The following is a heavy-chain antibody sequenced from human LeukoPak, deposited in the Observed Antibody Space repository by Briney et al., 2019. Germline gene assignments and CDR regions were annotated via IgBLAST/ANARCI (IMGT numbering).Heavy chain of an antibody. D-gene: IGHD4-17*01. CDR3: AGRFGYGDT. CDR2: INHSGST. CDR1: GGSFSGYY. Sequence: SETLSLTCAVYGGSFSGYYWSWIRQPPGKGLEWIGEINHSGSTNYNPSLKSRVTISVDTSKNQFSLELSSVTAADTAVYYCAGRFGYGDTWGQGTLVTVSS. V-gene: IGHV4-34*01. J-gene: IGHJ5*02.